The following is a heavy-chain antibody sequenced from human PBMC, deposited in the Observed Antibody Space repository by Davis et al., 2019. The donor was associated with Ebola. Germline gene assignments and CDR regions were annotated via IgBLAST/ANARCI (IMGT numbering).Heavy chain of an antibody. J-gene: IGHJ4*02. CDR3: ARDAHMVALGLDS. Sequence: GESLKISCTDSVITFSSYAMTWVRQAPGKGLEWVSAISGSGGTTYYAGSVKGRFTISRDGSKNTVYLQMNSLRPDDTAVYYCARDAHMVALGLDSWGQGTLVTVSS. V-gene: IGHV3-23*01. D-gene: IGHD2-15*01. CDR1: VITFSSYA. CDR2: ISGSGGTT.